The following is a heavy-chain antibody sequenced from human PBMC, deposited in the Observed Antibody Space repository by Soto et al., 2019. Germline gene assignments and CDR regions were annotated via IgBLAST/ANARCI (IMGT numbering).Heavy chain of an antibody. Sequence: QVQLVESGGGVVQPGRSLRLSCAASGFTFSSYGMLWVRQAPGKGLEWVAVIWYDGSNKYYADSVKGRFTISRDNSKNTLYLQMNSLRAEDTAVYYCARDDTEYSSSPDYWGQGTLVTVSS. V-gene: IGHV3-33*01. J-gene: IGHJ4*02. D-gene: IGHD6-6*01. CDR1: GFTFSSYG. CDR2: IWYDGSNK. CDR3: ARDDTEYSSSPDY.